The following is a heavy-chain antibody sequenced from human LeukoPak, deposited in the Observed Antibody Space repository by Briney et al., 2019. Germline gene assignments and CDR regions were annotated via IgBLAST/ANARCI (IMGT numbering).Heavy chain of an antibody. Sequence: PSETLSLTCAVYGGSFSGYYWSWIRQPPGKGLEWIGEISHSGSTNYNPSLKSRVTISVDTSKNQFSLKLSSVTAADTAVYYCASRGIGGNGHEYWGQGTLVTVSS. V-gene: IGHV4-34*01. CDR2: ISHSGST. CDR1: GGSFSGYY. CDR3: ASRGIGGNGHEY. J-gene: IGHJ4*02. D-gene: IGHD3-16*01.